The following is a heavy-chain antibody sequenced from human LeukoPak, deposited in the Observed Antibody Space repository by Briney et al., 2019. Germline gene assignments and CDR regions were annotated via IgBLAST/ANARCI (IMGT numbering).Heavy chain of an antibody. J-gene: IGHJ5*02. CDR2: IYYSGCT. CDR3: ARVHSGYESGANWFDP. D-gene: IGHD5-12*01. V-gene: IGHV4-59*01. Sequence: SVTLSLPCTVSGGSISSYYWSWIRQPPGKGLEWVGYIYYSGCTKYNASFESRLTISVGASKNQFSLTLSSVNAADTAVYYCARVHSGYESGANWFDPWGQGTLVTVSS. CDR1: GGSISSYY.